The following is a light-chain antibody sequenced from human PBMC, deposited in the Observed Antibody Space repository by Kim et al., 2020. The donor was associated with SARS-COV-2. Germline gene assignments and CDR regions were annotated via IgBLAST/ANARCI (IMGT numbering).Light chain of an antibody. J-gene: IGKJ4*01. CDR3: QQRSNWPGVT. Sequence: EIVLTQSPATLSLSPGERATLSCRASQSVCSYLAWYQQKPGQAPRLLIYDASNRATGIPARFSGSGSGTDFTLTISSLEPEDFAVYYCQQRSNWPGVTFGEGTKVDIK. V-gene: IGKV3-11*01. CDR2: DAS. CDR1: QSVCSY.